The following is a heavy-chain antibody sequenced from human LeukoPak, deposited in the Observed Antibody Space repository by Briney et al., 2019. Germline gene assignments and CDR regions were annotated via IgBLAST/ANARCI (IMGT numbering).Heavy chain of an antibody. CDR1: GYSFSNYW. J-gene: IGHJ4*02. CDR2: IYPGDSDT. CDR3: ARMRSSTSPFDY. Sequence: GESLKISCKGSGYSFSNYWVAWVRQMPGKGLEWMGIIYPGDSDTSYSPSFQGQVTISVDRSTSTAYLQWSSLKASDTAIYYCARMRSSTSPFDYWGQGALVTVPS. D-gene: IGHD2-2*01. V-gene: IGHV5-51*01.